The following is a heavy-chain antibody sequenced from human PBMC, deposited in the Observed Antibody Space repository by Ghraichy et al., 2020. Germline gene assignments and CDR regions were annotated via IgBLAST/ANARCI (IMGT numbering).Heavy chain of an antibody. CDR2: ISSSSSTI. J-gene: IGHJ2*01. V-gene: IGHV3-48*01. D-gene: IGHD4-23*01. CDR3: ARYTVVKVYQYFDL. Sequence: GGSLRLSCAASGFTFSSYSMHWVRQAPGKGLEWVSYISSSSSTIYYADSVKGRFTISRDNAKNSLYLQMNSLRAEDTAVYYCARYTVVKVYQYFDLWGRGTLVTVSS. CDR1: GFTFSSYS.